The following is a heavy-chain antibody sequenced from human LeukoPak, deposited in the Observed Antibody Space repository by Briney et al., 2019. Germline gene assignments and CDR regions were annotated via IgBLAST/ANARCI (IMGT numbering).Heavy chain of an antibody. CDR3: ARTLPYYYDSSGYLYNWFDP. D-gene: IGHD3-22*01. Sequence: ASVKVSCKASGYIFTDYAIHWLRQAPGQRPEWMGWMNAGNGNTKYSQKFQGRITLIRDTFAATAYMELSRLRSDDTAVYYCARTLPYYYDSSGYLYNWFDPWGQGTLVTVSS. J-gene: IGHJ5*02. CDR2: MNAGNGNT. CDR1: GYIFTDYA. V-gene: IGHV1-3*01.